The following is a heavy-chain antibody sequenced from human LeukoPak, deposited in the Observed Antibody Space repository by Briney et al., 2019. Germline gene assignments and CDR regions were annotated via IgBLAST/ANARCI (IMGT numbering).Heavy chain of an antibody. D-gene: IGHD1-26*01. V-gene: IGHV3-7*01. Sequence: PGGSLRLSCAASGFTVSSYYMSWVRQAPGRGLEWVANIKQDGSEKNYVDSVKGRFTISRDNAKNSLYLQMNSLRAEDTAVYYCASGATLISVWGQGTTVTVSS. CDR2: IKQDGSEK. J-gene: IGHJ6*02. CDR3: ASGATLISV. CDR1: GFTVSSYY.